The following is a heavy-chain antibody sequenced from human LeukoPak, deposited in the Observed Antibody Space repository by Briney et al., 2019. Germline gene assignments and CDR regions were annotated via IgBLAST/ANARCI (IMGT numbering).Heavy chain of an antibody. CDR3: ARDYGGSSPFDY. V-gene: IGHV3-21*05. J-gene: IGHJ4*02. CDR2: ISSSGSDI. CDR1: GFTFSTYW. D-gene: IGHD4-23*01. Sequence: GGSLRLSCAASGFTFSTYWMHWVRQAPGKGLEWVSYISSSGSDIYYADSVKGRFTISRDNAKNSLYLHMNSLRAGDTAVYYCARDYGGSSPFDYWGQGTLVTVSS.